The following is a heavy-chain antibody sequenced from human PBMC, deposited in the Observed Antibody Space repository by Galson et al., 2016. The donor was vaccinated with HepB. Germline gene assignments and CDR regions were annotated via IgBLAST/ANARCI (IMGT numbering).Heavy chain of an antibody. V-gene: IGHV3-33*08. CDR1: GFTFNSYG. CDR3: ARGGCESGPCITGSAALSH. J-gene: IGHJ4*02. CDR2: IWYDGSNE. D-gene: IGHD1-20*01. Sequence: SLRLSCAASGFTFNSYGMHWVRQAPGKGLEWVAVIWYDGSNEYYADSVKGRFTISRDNSKNTLFLQMNSLRAEDTAVYYCARGGCESGPCITGSAALSHWGQGTLVTVSS.